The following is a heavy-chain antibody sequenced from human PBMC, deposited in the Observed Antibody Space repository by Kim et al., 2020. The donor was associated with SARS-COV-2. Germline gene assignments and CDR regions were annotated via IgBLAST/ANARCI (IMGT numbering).Heavy chain of an antibody. CDR2: INPNSGGT. V-gene: IGHV1-2*02. J-gene: IGHJ4*02. CDR3: ARKETGPGADTAMEIDY. D-gene: IGHD5-18*01. CDR1: GYTFTGYY. Sequence: ASVKVSCKASGYTFTGYYMHWVRQAPGQGLEWMGWINPNSGGTNYAQKFQGRVTMTRDTSISTAYMELSRLRSDDTAVYYCARKETGPGADTAMEIDYWGQGTLVTVSS.